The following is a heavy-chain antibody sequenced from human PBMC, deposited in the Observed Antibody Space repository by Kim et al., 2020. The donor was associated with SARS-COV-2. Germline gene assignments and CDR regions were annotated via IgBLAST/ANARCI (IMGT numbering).Heavy chain of an antibody. V-gene: IGHV1-24*01. Sequence: ASVKVSCKVSGYTLTELSMHWVRQAPGKGLEWMGGFDPEDGETIYAQKFQGRVTMTEDTSTDTAYMELSSLRSEDTAVYYCATAPLGGSSAVGYFDYWGQGTLVTVSS. CDR3: ATAPLGGSSAVGYFDY. J-gene: IGHJ4*02. CDR2: FDPEDGET. D-gene: IGHD6-6*01. CDR1: GYTLTELS.